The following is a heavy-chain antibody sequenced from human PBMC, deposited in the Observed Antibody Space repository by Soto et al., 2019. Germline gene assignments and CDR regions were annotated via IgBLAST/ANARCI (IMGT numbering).Heavy chain of an antibody. J-gene: IGHJ6*02. CDR2: IYPGDSDT. CDR3: ARNKGYCSSTSCYGMDV. CDR1: GYSFTSYW. Sequence: GESLKISCKGSGYSFTSYWIVWVRQMSGKGLEWMGTIYPGDSDTRYSPSFQGQVTISADKSISTAYLQWNSLKASDTAMYFCARNKGYCSSTSCYGMDVWAKGPRSPSP. V-gene: IGHV5-51*01. D-gene: IGHD2-2*01.